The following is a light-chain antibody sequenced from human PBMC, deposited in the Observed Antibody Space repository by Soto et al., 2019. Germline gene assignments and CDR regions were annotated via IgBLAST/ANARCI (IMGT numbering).Light chain of an antibody. CDR1: QGMTSY. CDR2: SAS. V-gene: IGKV1-9*01. Sequence: DIQLTQSPSFLSAAVEARVTITCRASQGMTSYLAWYQQKPGKAPNLLIYSASTLQSGVPSRFSGSGYGTEFTLTISSLQPEDVAAYYCQLLNSYPLTFGGGTKVEIQ. J-gene: IGKJ4*01. CDR3: QLLNSYPLT.